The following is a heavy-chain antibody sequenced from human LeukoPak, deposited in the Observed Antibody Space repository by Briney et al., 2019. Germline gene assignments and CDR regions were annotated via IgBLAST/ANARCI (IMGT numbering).Heavy chain of an antibody. CDR3: ARDPSAAGTGYYGMDV. V-gene: IGHV1-46*01. J-gene: IGHJ6*02. CDR1: GYTFTSYY. Sequence: ASVKVSCKASGYTFTSYYMHWVRQAPGQGLEWMGIINPSGGSTSYAQKFQGRVTITRDTSASTAYMELSSLRSEDTAVYYCARDPSAAGTGYYGMDVWGQGTTVTVSS. CDR2: INPSGGST. D-gene: IGHD6-13*01.